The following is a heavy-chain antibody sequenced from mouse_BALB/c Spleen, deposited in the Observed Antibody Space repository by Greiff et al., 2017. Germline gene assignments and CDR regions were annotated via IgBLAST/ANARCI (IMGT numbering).Heavy chain of an antibody. V-gene: IGHV1-5*01. D-gene: IGHD2-13*01. J-gene: IGHJ1*01. CDR1: GYSFTSYW. CDR3: SRGGVVTAWYLDV. Sequence: EVQLQQSGTVLARPGASVKLSCKASGYSFTSYWMHWVKQRPGQGLEWIGSIYPGNSDTRYNQKFKGKAKLTAVPSASTAYMELSSLTNKDSAVYYCSRGGVVTAWYLDVWGEGTPVTVSA. CDR2: IYPGNSDT.